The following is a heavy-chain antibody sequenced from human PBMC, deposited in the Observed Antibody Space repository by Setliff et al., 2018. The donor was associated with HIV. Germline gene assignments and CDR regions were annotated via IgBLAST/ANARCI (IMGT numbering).Heavy chain of an antibody. J-gene: IGHJ6*02. Sequence: SETLSLTCTVSGDSISRGPYYWSWIRQPAGKGLEWIGRVYTSGSTTYNPSLKSRLTISIDTSKNRFSLKLKSVTAADTAVYHCAREPATYNGYNWDYYGTDLWGQGTTVTVSS. CDR2: VYTSGST. CDR3: AREPATYNGYNWDYYGTDL. CDR1: GDSISRGPYY. V-gene: IGHV4-61*02. D-gene: IGHD5-12*01.